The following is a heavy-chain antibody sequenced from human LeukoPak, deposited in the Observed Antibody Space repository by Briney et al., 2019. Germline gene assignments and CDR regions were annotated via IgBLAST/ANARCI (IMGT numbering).Heavy chain of an antibody. CDR2: ISGSGSNT. V-gene: IGHV3-23*01. D-gene: IGHD3-22*01. CDR1: GFTFSSTA. Sequence: PGGSLRLSCAASGFTFSSTAMNWVRQAPGKGLEWVSIISGSGSNTYYADSVKGRFTISRDNSKNTLYLQMNSLRAEDTAVYHCAKDRNTMISRGGYFGFWGQGTLVTVSS. J-gene: IGHJ4*02. CDR3: AKDRNTMISRGGYFGF.